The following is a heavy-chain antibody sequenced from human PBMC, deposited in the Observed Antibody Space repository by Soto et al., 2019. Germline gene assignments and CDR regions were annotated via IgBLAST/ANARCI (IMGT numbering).Heavy chain of an antibody. CDR3: ARDRAVSARGYFDY. D-gene: IGHD6-19*01. CDR2: IYNSGST. J-gene: IGHJ4*02. CDR1: GGSVSSTNW. Sequence: QVQLQESGPGLVEPSGTLSLTCAVSGGSVSSTNWWSWVRQPRGKGLEWIGEIYNSGSTYYNPSLKSRVTKSVDKSKNQFTLRLSSVTASDTAVYFCARDRAVSARGYFDYWGQGTLVTVSS. V-gene: IGHV4-4*02.